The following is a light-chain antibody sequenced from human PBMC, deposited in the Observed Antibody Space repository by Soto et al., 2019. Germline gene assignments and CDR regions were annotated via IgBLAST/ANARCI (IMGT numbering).Light chain of an antibody. CDR3: SSYASSSTLGVV. CDR2: DVS. Sequence: QSALTQPASVSGSPGQSITISCTGTSSDIGDYNYVSWYQQHPGKAPKLMIYDVSNRPSGVSNRFSGSKSGNTASLTTSGLPAEDEADYYCSSYASSSTLGVVFGGGTEVTVL. J-gene: IGLJ2*01. V-gene: IGLV2-14*01. CDR1: SSDIGDYNY.